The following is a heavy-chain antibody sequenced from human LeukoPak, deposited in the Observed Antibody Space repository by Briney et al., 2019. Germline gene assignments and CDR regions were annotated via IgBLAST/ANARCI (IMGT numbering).Heavy chain of an antibody. CDR1: RYTFTGYY. CDR2: INPNSGGT. V-gene: IGHV1-2*02. D-gene: IGHD4-17*01. Sequence: ASAKVSCKASRYTFTGYYMHWVRQAPGQGLEWMGWINPNSGGTNYAQKFQGRVTTTRDTSISTAYMELSRLRSDDTAVYYCARAKYVTVTTNYWGQGTLVTVSS. J-gene: IGHJ4*02. CDR3: ARAKYVTVTTNY.